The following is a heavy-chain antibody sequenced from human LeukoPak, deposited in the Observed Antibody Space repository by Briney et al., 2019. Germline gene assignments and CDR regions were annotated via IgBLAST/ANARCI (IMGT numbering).Heavy chain of an antibody. D-gene: IGHD6-13*01. Sequence: PSETLSLTCTVSGGSITSSSSYWGWIRQPPGKGLEWIGYIYYSGSTNYNPSLKSRVTISVDTSKNQFSLKLSSVTAADAAVYYCARGLYSSSWFFDYWGQGTLVTVSS. CDR1: GGSITSSSSY. CDR3: ARGLYSSSWFFDY. V-gene: IGHV4-61*05. CDR2: IYYSGST. J-gene: IGHJ4*02.